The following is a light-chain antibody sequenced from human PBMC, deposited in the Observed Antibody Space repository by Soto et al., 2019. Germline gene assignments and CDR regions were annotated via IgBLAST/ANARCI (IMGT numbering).Light chain of an antibody. J-gene: IGLJ2*01. CDR3: SSYTTSSYVV. CDR2: EVG. Sequence: QSALTQPAAVSGSPGQSITISCSGTSNDIGGHNFVSWYQHHPGKAPKLLIYEVGYRASGVSNRFTGSKSANTASLTISGLQAEDEADYSCSSYTTSSYVVFGGGTKVTVL. CDR1: SNDIGGHNF. V-gene: IGLV2-14*01.